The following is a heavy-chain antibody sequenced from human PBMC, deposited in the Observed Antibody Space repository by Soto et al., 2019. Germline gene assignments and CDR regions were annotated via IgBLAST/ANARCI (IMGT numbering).Heavy chain of an antibody. CDR1: GGSISSYY. CDR2: IYYSGST. CDR3: ARADVLWFGELSYYYGMDV. D-gene: IGHD3-10*01. V-gene: IGHV4-59*01. J-gene: IGHJ6*02. Sequence: SETLSLTCTVSGGSISSYYLSWIRQPPGKGLEWIGYIYYSGSTNYNPSLKSRVTISVDTSKNQFSLKLSSVTAADTAVYYCARADVLWFGELSYYYGMDVWGQGTTVTVSS.